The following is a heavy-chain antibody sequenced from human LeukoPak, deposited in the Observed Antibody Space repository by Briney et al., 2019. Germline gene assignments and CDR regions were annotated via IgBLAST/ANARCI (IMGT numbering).Heavy chain of an antibody. CDR1: GFTFSNYN. CDR3: ARQNTPHGNFDY. CDR2: ISSGSGTI. D-gene: IGHD1-26*01. J-gene: IGHJ4*02. V-gene: IGHV3-48*01. Sequence: GGSLRLSCAASGFTFSNYNMNWVRQAPGKGLEWVSYISSGSGTIYYADSVKGRFTISRDNAKNSLYLLMSSLRAEDTAVYYCARQNTPHGNFDYWGQGTLVTVSS.